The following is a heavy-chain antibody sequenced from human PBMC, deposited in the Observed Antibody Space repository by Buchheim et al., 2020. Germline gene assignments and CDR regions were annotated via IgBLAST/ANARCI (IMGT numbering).Heavy chain of an antibody. CDR3: ARTPRYTIFGVVIQSYYFDY. CDR1: GGSISSSSYY. V-gene: IGHV4-39*01. J-gene: IGHJ4*02. D-gene: IGHD3-3*01. CDR2: IYYSGST. Sequence: QLQLQESGPGLVKPSETLSLTCTVSGGSISSSSYYWGWIRQPPGKGLEWIGSIYYSGSTYYNPSLKSRVTISVDTSKNQFSLKLSSVTAADTAVYYCARTPRYTIFGVVIQSYYFDYWGQGTL.